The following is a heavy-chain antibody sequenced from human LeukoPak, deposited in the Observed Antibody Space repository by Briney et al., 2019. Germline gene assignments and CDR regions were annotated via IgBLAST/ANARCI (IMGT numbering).Heavy chain of an antibody. V-gene: IGHV4-39*01. Sequence: SETLSLTCTVSGGSISSSNYYWGWIRQPPGKGLEWIGSIYYSGSTYYNPSLKSRVTISVDTSKNQFSLKLSSVTAADTAVYYCARGYDISFDYWGQGTLVTVSS. J-gene: IGHJ4*02. CDR1: GGSISSSNYY. CDR3: ARGYDISFDY. D-gene: IGHD5-12*01. CDR2: IYYSGST.